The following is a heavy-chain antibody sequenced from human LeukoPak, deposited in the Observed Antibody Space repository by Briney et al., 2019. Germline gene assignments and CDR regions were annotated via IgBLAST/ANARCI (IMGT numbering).Heavy chain of an antibody. Sequence: PGGSLRLYRAASGLTVSINYMSCVTDAPGKGLEGGAGISGSGGGKNYADSVKGRFTISRDKPKNTLYLHMNGLRAEDTAVYFCAKRGVVIRVILVGFHKEAHYFDSWGQGALVTVSS. CDR1: GLTVSINY. J-gene: IGHJ4*02. CDR3: AKRGVVIRVILVGFHKEAHYFDS. CDR2: ISGSGGGK. V-gene: IGHV3-23*01. D-gene: IGHD3-22*01.